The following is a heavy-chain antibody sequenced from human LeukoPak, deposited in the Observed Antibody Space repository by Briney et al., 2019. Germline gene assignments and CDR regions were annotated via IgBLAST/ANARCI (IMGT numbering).Heavy chain of an antibody. CDR1: GFTFSSYW. J-gene: IGHJ4*02. Sequence: GGSLRLSCAASGFTFSSYWMHWVRQAPGKGLVWVSRINSDGSSTSYADSVKGRFTISRDNAKNTLYLQMNSLRAEDTAVYYCARVEFRIVVVPAATLPDYWGQGTLVTVSS. V-gene: IGHV3-74*01. D-gene: IGHD2-2*01. CDR3: ARVEFRIVVVPAATLPDY. CDR2: INSDGSST.